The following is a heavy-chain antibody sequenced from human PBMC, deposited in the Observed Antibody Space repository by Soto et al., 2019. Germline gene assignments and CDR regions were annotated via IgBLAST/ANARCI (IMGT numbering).Heavy chain of an antibody. J-gene: IGHJ2*01. D-gene: IGHD1-26*01. CDR3: VNNRRAGSLSNWYFAS. V-gene: IGHV3-23*01. CDR2: IDGDGDYI. Sequence: EVQLLESGGGLVQPGGSLRLSCAASGFTFSCCAMSWVSQAPGKGLDYVSTIDGDGDYIHYSDSVKGRFTISRDNSRNTLYVQMNTLRADDTSVYYSVNNRRAGSLSNWYFASWGRGSVATVSS. CDR1: GFTFSCCA.